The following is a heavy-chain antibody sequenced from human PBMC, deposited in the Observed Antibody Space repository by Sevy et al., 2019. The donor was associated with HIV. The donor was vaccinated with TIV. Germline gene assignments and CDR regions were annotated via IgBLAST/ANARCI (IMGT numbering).Heavy chain of an antibody. CDR3: AGIAVAGNYYYYGMDV. CDR1: GGTFSSYA. V-gene: IGHV1-69*13. J-gene: IGHJ6*02. D-gene: IGHD6-19*01. Sequence: ASVKVSCKASGGTFSSYAISWVRQAPGQGLEWMGGIIPIFGTANYAQKFQVRVTITADESTSTAYMELSSLRSEDTAGYYCAGIAVAGNYYYYGMDVWGHGTTVSVSS. CDR2: IIPIFGTA.